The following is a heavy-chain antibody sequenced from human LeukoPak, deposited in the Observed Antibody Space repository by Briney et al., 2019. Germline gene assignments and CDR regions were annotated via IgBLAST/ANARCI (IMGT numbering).Heavy chain of an antibody. J-gene: IGHJ6*04. CDR1: GGTFSSYA. D-gene: IGHD2-2*01. Sequence: SVKVSCKASGGTFSSYAISWVRQAPGQGLEWMGGIIPIFGTANYAQKFQGRVTITADESTSTAYMVLSSLRSEDTAVYYCARVGCSSTSCSEDYYYYGMDVWAKGPRSPSPQ. V-gene: IGHV1-69*01. CDR3: ARVGCSSTSCSEDYYYYGMDV. CDR2: IIPIFGTA.